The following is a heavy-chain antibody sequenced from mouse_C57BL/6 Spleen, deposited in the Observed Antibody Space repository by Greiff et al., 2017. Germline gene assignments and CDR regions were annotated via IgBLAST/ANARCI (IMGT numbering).Heavy chain of an antibody. V-gene: IGHV5-9*01. CDR1: GFTFSSYT. D-gene: IGHD2-3*01. CDR3: ASDGGDVYLYLYFEV. Sequence: DVKLVESGGGLVKPGGSLKLSCAASGFTFSSYTMSWVRQAPEKGLEWVATISGGGGNTYYPDSVKGRVTISRDNAKNTLYLQMSSLRSEDTALYYCASDGGDVYLYLYFEVWGTGTTVTVSS. J-gene: IGHJ1*03. CDR2: ISGGGGNT.